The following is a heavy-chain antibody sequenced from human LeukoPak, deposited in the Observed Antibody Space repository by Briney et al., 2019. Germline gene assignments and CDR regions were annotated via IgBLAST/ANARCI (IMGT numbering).Heavy chain of an antibody. D-gene: IGHD2-2*01. CDR1: GYTLTSYD. Sequence: ASVKVSCKASGYTLTSYDINWVRQATGQGLEWMGWMNPNSGNTGYAQKFQGRVTMTRNTSISTAYMELSSLRSEDTAVYYCARTDCSSTSCLSSRYWGQGTLVTVSS. V-gene: IGHV1-8*01. CDR2: MNPNSGNT. CDR3: ARTDCSSTSCLSSRY. J-gene: IGHJ4*02.